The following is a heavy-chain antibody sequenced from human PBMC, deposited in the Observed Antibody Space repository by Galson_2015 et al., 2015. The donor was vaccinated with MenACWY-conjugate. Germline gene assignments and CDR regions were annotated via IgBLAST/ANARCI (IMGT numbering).Heavy chain of an antibody. CDR3: ARGNYDILTGYYPLYYYYGMDV. CDR2: ISSSSSYT. Sequence: SLRLSCAASGFTFSDYYMSWIRQAPGKGLEWVSYISSSSSYTNYADSVKGRFTISRDNAKNSLYLQMNSLRAEDTAVYYCARGNYDILTGYYPLYYYYGMDVWGQGTTVTVSS. D-gene: IGHD3-9*01. CDR1: GFTFSDYY. V-gene: IGHV3-11*06. J-gene: IGHJ6*02.